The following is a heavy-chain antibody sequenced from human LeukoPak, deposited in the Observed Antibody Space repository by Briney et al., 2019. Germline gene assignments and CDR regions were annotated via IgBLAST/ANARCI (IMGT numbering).Heavy chain of an antibody. CDR1: GGTFSSYA. CDR3: ARGGENFGWLSPFDY. J-gene: IGHJ4*02. Sequence: SVKVSCKASGGTFSSYAISWVRQAPGQGLEWMGGIIPIFGTANYAQKFQGRVTITADESTSTAYMELSSLRSEDTAVYYCARGGENFGWLSPFDYWGQGTLVTVSS. V-gene: IGHV1-69*13. CDR2: IIPIFGTA. D-gene: IGHD3-9*01.